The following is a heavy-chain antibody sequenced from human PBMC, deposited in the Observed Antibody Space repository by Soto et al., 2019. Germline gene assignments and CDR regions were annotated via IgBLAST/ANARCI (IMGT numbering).Heavy chain of an antibody. CDR2: IIPIFGTA. V-gene: IGHV1-69*13. Sequence: GASVKVSCKASGGTFSSYAISWVRQAPGQGLEWMGGIIPIFGTANYAQKFQGRVTITADESTSTAYMELSSLRSEETAVYYCARLDYYGSGHNWFDPWGQGTLVTVSS. J-gene: IGHJ5*02. D-gene: IGHD3-10*01. CDR1: GGTFSSYA. CDR3: ARLDYYGSGHNWFDP.